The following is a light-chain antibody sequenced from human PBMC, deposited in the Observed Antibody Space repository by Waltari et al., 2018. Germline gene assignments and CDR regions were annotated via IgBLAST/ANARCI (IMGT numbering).Light chain of an antibody. J-gene: IGKJ4*02. Sequence: DIQMTQSPSTLSASVGDRVSTTCRASQSLTRWLAWYQQKAGKAPKLLIYKASILESGVPSRFSGGGSGTEFTLTISSLQPDDFATYYCQHYDSYSATFGRGTKVEIK. CDR1: QSLTRW. CDR2: KAS. CDR3: QHYDSYSAT. V-gene: IGKV1-5*03.